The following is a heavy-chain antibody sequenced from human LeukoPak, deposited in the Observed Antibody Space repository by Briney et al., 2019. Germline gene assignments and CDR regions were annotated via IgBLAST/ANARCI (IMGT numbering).Heavy chain of an antibody. CDR3: ARAALEWELLFPCFDY. CDR2: SNPNSGGT. D-gene: IGHD1-26*01. V-gene: IGHV1-2*02. Sequence: ASVKVSCKASGYTFTGYFMHWVRQAPGQGVEWMGWSNPNSGGTNYAQKFQGRVTMTRDTSISTAYMELSRLRSDDSAVYYCARAALEWELLFPCFDYWGQGTLVTVSS. CDR1: GYTFTGYF. J-gene: IGHJ4*02.